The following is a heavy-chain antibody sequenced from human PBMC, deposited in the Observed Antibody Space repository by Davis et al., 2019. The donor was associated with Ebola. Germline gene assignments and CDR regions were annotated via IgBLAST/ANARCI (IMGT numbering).Heavy chain of an antibody. J-gene: IGHJ6*03. CDR3: ARENYMDV. CDR1: AGTFSGYY. CDR2: ITSSSGHI. V-gene: IGHV3-21*01. Sequence: ETLSLTCAVYAGTFSGYYWNWVRQTPGKGLEWVSSITSSSGHIYTADSVKGRFTISRDNAKNSLYLQMNSLRAEDTAVYYCARENYMDVWGKGTTVTVSS.